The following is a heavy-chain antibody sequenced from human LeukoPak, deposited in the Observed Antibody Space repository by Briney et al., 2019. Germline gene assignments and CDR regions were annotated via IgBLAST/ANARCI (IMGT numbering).Heavy chain of an antibody. CDR1: GFTVSSNS. J-gene: IGHJ4*02. D-gene: IGHD3-9*01. V-gene: IGHV3-66*01. CDR2: IYTVGST. Sequence: GGSLRLSCAVSGFTVSSNSMSWVRQAPGKGLEWVSLIYTVGSTYYADSVKGRFTISRDNSKNTLFLQMNSLRAGDTAVYYCARDGETGYFSYDYWGQGALVTVSS. CDR3: ARDGETGYFSYDY.